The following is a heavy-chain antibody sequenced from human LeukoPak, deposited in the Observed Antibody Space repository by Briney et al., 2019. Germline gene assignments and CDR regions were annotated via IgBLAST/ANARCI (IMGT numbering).Heavy chain of an antibody. D-gene: IGHD7-27*01. CDR3: ATVLTGGHHDAFDI. Sequence: SVKVSCKASGGTFISYAISWVRQAPGQGLEWMGGIIPIFGTANYAQKFQGRVTITADESTSTAYMELSRLRSDDTAVYYCATVLTGGHHDAFDIWGQGTMVTVSS. J-gene: IGHJ3*02. V-gene: IGHV1-69*13. CDR1: GGTFISYA. CDR2: IIPIFGTA.